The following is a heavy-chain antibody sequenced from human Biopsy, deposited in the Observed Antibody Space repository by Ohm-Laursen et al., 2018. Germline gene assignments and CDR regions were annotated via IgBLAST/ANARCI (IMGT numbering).Heavy chain of an antibody. CDR3: VKATASYDSRGYYFDY. V-gene: IGHV3-9*01. J-gene: IGHJ4*02. D-gene: IGHD3-22*01. CDR1: GSTFANNA. CDR2: ISWSSAHI. Sequence: SLTLSFTASGSTFANNAMHWIWHLPGQGLGWVSGISWSSAHIDYADSVQGRFSISRDNAQKSLYLQMNSLRAEDTALCYCVKATASYDSRGYYFDYWGQGTLVTVSS.